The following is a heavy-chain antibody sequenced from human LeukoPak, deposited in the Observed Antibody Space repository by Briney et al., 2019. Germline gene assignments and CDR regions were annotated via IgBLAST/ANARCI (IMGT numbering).Heavy chain of an antibody. Sequence: GGSLRLSCAASGFTVSSNYMSWVRQAPGEGLEWVSDIYSGGSTYYADSVKGRFTISRDNSKNTLYLQMNSLRAEDTAVYYCASTNSSGLRHYFDYWGQGTLVTVSS. J-gene: IGHJ4*02. V-gene: IGHV3-66*01. CDR3: ASTNSSGLRHYFDY. CDR1: GFTVSSNY. CDR2: IYSGGST. D-gene: IGHD6-19*01.